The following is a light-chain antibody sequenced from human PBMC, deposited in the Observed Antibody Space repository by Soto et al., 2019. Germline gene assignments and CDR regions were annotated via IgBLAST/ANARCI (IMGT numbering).Light chain of an antibody. CDR2: EVN. CDR1: NNDVGAYNY. V-gene: IGLV2-14*01. CDR3: ASYTISSTRV. J-gene: IGLJ3*02. Sequence: QSALTQPASVSGSPGQSITISCTGSNNDVGAYNYVSWYQQHPGKAPKLISYEVNNQPSGVSHRFSGSKSGNTASLTISGLQADDEADYYCASYTISSTRVFGGGTKLTVL.